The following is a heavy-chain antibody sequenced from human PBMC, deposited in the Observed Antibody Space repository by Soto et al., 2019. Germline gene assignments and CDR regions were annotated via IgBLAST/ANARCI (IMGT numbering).Heavy chain of an antibody. J-gene: IGHJ4*02. Sequence: PGGSLRLSCAATGFTCSNYAMGWVRQAPGKGLECVSLFIGGGHTTYYADSVKGRFTVSRDNSKSIVYLQMNSLRVDDTAVFYCATPDFRRTTGTTWGQGPLVTVPS. V-gene: IGHV3-23*01. D-gene: IGHD1-1*01. CDR2: FIGGGHTT. CDR1: GFTCSNYA. CDR3: ATPDFRRTTGTT.